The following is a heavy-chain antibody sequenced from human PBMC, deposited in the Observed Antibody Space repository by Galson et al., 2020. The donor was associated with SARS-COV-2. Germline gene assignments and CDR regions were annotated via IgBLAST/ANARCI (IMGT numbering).Heavy chain of an antibody. CDR2: IYWDDDK. J-gene: IGHJ5*02. CDR1: GFSLSTVGMG. V-gene: IGHV2-5*02. CDR3: AEKGDRRVKGGLLKWFEP. Sequence: SGPTLVKPTQTLTLTCTVSGFSLSTVGMGVAWIRQPPGKALEWLALIYWDDDKRYNPSVKTRLTITKDTSKNQVVLTMTNVDPLDAGTYYCAEKGDRRVKGGLLKWFEPWVQGTLVTVSS. D-gene: IGHD2-15*01.